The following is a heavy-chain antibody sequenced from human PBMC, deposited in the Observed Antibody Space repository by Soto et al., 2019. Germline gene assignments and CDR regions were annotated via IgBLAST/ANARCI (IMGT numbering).Heavy chain of an antibody. D-gene: IGHD3-22*01. J-gene: IGHJ5*02. CDR3: ARGPRSPTYYYDSSGLSGGFDP. CDR1: GYTFTSYY. V-gene: IGHV1-46*01. CDR2: INPSGGST. Sequence: VASVKVSCKASGYTFTSYYMHWVRQAPGQGLEWMGIINPSGGSTSYAQKFQGRVTMTRDTSTSTVYMELSSLRSEDTAVYYCARGPRSPTYYYDSSGLSGGFDPWGQGTLVTVSS.